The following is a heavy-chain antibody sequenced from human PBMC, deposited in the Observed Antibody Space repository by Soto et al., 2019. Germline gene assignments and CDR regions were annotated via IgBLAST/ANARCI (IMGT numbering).Heavy chain of an antibody. CDR1: GATCSSYT. D-gene: IGHD5-18*01. CDR3: ARGARGYSCGPEDY. Sequence: QVQLVQSGAEVKKPGSSVKVSFKASGATCSSYTISWVRQAPGHGLEWMGRIIPILGIANYAQKFQGRVTITADKSTSTAYMELSSLRSEDTAVYYCARGARGYSCGPEDYWGQGTLVTVSS. V-gene: IGHV1-69*02. J-gene: IGHJ4*02. CDR2: IIPILGIA.